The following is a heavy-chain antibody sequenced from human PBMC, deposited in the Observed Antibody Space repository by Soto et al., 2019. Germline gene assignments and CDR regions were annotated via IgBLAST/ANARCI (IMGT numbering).Heavy chain of an antibody. J-gene: IGHJ4*02. D-gene: IGHD6-6*01. V-gene: IGHV3-48*02. Sequence: GGSLRLSCAASGFTFSSYSMNWVRQAPGKGLEWVSYISSSSSTIYYADSVRGRFTISRDNAKNSLYLQMNSLRDEDTAVYYCAREPASIAARPGLFDYWGQGTLVTVSS. CDR3: AREPASIAARPGLFDY. CDR2: ISSSSSTI. CDR1: GFTFSSYS.